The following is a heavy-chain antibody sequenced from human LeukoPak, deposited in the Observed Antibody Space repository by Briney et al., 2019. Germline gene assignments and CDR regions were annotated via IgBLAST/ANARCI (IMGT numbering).Heavy chain of an antibody. J-gene: IGHJ4*02. V-gene: IGHV1-69*13. CDR1: GGTFSSYA. CDR3: ARGTIFGVAPPRNYFDF. D-gene: IGHD3-3*01. CDR2: IIPIFGTP. Sequence: SVKVSCKASGGTFSSYAFSWVRQAPGQGLEWMGGIIPIFGTPNYAQKFQGRVTITADESTSTAYMELSSLRSEDTAVYYCARGTIFGVAPPRNYFDFWGQGTLVTVSS.